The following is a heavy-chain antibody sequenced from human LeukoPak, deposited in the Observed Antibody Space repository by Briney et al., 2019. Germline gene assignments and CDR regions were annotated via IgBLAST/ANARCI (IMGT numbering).Heavy chain of an antibody. CDR2: ISSSGSTI. V-gene: IGHV3-11*04. CDR3: ARDVPSIPFDS. D-gene: IGHD2-21*01. J-gene: IGHJ4*02. CDR1: GFTFSDYY. Sequence: KSGGSLRLSCAASGFTFSDYYMSWIRQAPGKGLEWVSYISSSGSTIYYADSVKGRFTISRDNARNSLYLQMNGLRAEDTAVYYCARDVPSIPFDSWGQGTLVTVSS.